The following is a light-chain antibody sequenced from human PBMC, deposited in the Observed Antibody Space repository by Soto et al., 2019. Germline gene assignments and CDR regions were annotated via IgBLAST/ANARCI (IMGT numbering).Light chain of an antibody. CDR2: EAS. CDR1: QSVSSS. Sequence: EIVLTQSPATLSLSPGERATHSCRASQSVSSSLAWYQQKPGQAPRLLIYEASNRATGIPARFSGSGSGTDFTLTTSSLEPEDFAVYYCQQRTNWPRLYTFGQGNRLEIQ. J-gene: IGKJ2*01. CDR3: QQRTNWPRLYT. V-gene: IGKV3-11*01.